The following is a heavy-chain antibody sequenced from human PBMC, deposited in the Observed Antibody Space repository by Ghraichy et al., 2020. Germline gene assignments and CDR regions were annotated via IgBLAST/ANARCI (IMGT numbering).Heavy chain of an antibody. Sequence: SETLSLTCAVYGGSFSGYYWSWIRQPPGKGLEWIGEINHSGSTNYNPSLKSRVTISVDTSKNQFSLKLSSVTAADTAVYCCARGGTTPSNKSYYYYMDVWGKGTTVTVSS. D-gene: IGHD1-14*01. CDR2: INHSGST. CDR3: ARGGTTPSNKSYYYYMDV. CDR1: GGSFSGYY. J-gene: IGHJ6*03. V-gene: IGHV4-34*01.